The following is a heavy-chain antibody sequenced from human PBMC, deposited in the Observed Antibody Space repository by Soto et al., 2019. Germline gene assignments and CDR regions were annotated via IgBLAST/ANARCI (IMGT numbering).Heavy chain of an antibody. CDR2: VTSSGDST. V-gene: IGHV3-23*01. J-gene: IGHJ6*04. CDR1: GFTFSNYA. Sequence: GGSLRLSCAASGFTFSNYAMSWVRQAPGRGLQWVSTVTSSGDSTYYADSVRGRFTVSRDKSENTLFLHMSSLRVEDTAVYYCAEASPYFCGDCYGCYYYVMDGWGKGTTVTVSS. D-gene: IGHD2-21*02. CDR3: AEASPYFCGDCYGCYYYVMDG.